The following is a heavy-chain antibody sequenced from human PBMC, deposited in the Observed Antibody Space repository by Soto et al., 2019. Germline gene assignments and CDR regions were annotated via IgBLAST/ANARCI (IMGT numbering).Heavy chain of an antibody. CDR2: ISYSGST. CDR1: GASISSDDYY. Sequence: QVQLQESGPGLVKPSQTLSLTCSISGASISSDDYYWSWFRQPPGKGLEWIGYISYSGSTYYNPSLKSRIHISVDTSKTQFSLILSSVTAADTAVFYCAREVNNYYGMDVWGQGTTVTVSS. J-gene: IGHJ6*02. V-gene: IGHV4-30-4*01. CDR3: AREVNNYYGMDV.